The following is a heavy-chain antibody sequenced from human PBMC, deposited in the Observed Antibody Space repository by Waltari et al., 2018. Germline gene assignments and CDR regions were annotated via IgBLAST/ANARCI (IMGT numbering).Heavy chain of an antibody. V-gene: IGHV1-18*01. CDR2: ISAYNGNT. Sequence: QVQLVQSGAEVKKPGASVKVSCKASGYTFTSYGIRWERRAPGQGLEWMGWISAYNGNTNYARKLQCRVTMTTETSTSTAYMELRSLRSDDTAVYYCARGSRGLPGSHFDYWGQGTLVTVSS. CDR3: ARGSRGLPGSHFDY. J-gene: IGHJ4*02. D-gene: IGHD1-26*01. CDR1: GYTFTSYG.